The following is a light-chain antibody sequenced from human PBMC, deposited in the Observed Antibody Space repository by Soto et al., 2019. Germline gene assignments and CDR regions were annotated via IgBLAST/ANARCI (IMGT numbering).Light chain of an antibody. CDR3: SSYTGSSTLV. J-gene: IGLJ3*02. V-gene: IGLV2-14*01. CDR2: EVS. CDR1: SSDVGGYNY. Sequence: QSALTQPASVSGSPGQSITISCTGTSSDVGGYNYVSWYQQHPGKAPKLMIYEVSNRHSGVSNRFSGSKSGNTASLTISGLQADDEADYYCSSYTGSSTLVFGGGTKLTVL.